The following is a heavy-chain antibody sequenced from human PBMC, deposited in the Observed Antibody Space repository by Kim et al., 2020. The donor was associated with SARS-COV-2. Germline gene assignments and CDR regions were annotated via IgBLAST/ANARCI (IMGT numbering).Heavy chain of an antibody. CDR2: IYSGGST. V-gene: IGHV3-53*01. Sequence: GGSLRLSCAASGFTVSSNYMSWVRQAPGKGLEWVSVIYSGGSTYYADSVKGRFTISRDNSKNTLYLQMNSLRAEDTAVYYCAASNDCSGGSCYSAYCGGDCYLDYWGQGTLVTVSS. CDR3: AASNDCSGGSCYSAYCGGDCYLDY. J-gene: IGHJ4*02. CDR1: GFTVSSNY. D-gene: IGHD2-15*01.